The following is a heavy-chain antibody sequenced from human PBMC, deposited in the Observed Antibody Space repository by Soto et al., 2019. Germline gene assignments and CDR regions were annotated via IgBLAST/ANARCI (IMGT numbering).Heavy chain of an antibody. CDR3: AKDRTLDSSGYYSY. V-gene: IGHV3-23*01. CDR2: ISGSGGST. CDR1: GFTFSSYA. D-gene: IGHD3-22*01. J-gene: IGHJ4*02. Sequence: EVQLLESGGGLVQPGGSLRLSCAASGFTFSSYAMTWVRQAPGKGLEWVSAISGSGGSTYYAASVKGRFTISRDNSKNTLYLQMNSLRAEDTAVYYCAKDRTLDSSGYYSYWGQGTLVTVSS.